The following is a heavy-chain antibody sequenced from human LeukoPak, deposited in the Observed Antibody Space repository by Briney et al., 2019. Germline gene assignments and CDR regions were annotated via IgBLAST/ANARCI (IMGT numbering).Heavy chain of an antibody. D-gene: IGHD3-9*01. V-gene: IGHV1-2*02. J-gene: IGHJ4*02. CDR2: ISPTSGGT. CDR1: GYTFTGYY. Sequence: ASVKVSCKASGYTFTGYYMHWVRQAPGQGLEWMGWISPTSGGTNYAQKFQGRVTMTRDTSISTAYMELSRLRSDDTAVYYCARDAGGVLRYFDWLSNIRFDYWGQGTLATVSS. CDR3: ARDAGGVLRYFDWLSNIRFDY.